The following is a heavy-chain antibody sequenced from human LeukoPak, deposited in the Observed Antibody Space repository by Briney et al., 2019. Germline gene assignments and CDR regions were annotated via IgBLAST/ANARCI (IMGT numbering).Heavy chain of an antibody. D-gene: IGHD6-13*01. Sequence: SETLSLTCTVSGGSISSSSYYWGWIRQPPGKGLEWIGSIYYSGSTYYNPSLKSRVTISVDTSKNQFSLKLSSVTAADTAVYYCARDGSSWYVYFDYWGQGTLVTVSS. J-gene: IGHJ4*02. CDR2: IYYSGST. V-gene: IGHV4-39*02. CDR1: GGSISSSSYY. CDR3: ARDGSSWYVYFDY.